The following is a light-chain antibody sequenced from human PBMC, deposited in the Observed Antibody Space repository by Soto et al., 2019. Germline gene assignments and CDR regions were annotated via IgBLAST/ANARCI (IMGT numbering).Light chain of an antibody. CDR2: GAS. CDR3: RQYGSSPSYT. Sequence: EIVLTQSPGTLSLSPGERATLSCRASQSVSSSSYLAWYQQKPGQAPRLLIYGASSRATGIPDRFSGSGSATYLTLTISRLEPEDFAVYYCRQYGSSPSYTFGQGTKLEIK. V-gene: IGKV3-20*01. J-gene: IGKJ2*01. CDR1: QSVSSSSY.